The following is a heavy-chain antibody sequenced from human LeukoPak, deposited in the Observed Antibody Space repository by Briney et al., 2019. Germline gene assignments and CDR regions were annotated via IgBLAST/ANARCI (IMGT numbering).Heavy chain of an antibody. CDR3: ARGLSGYSSSLGY. Sequence: GGSLRLSCAASGFTFSSYWMSWVRQAPGKGLEWVANIKQDGSDKYYVDSVKGRFTISRDNAKNSLYLQMNSLRAEDTALYYCARGLSGYSSSLGYWGQGTLVTVSS. CDR2: IKQDGSDK. V-gene: IGHV3-7*01. D-gene: IGHD6-6*01. CDR1: GFTFSSYW. J-gene: IGHJ4*02.